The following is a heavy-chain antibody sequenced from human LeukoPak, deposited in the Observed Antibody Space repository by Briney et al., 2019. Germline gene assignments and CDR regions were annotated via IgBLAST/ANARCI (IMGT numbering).Heavy chain of an antibody. Sequence: GGSLRLSCAASGFSFGGYAMSWVRQAPGKGLEWVSTISGSGATTFYGDAVRGRFTISRDNSENTVWLQMNSLRVEDTAVYFCVKALRGYSSSSFDYWGQGTLVTVSS. V-gene: IGHV3-23*01. J-gene: IGHJ4*02. CDR3: VKALRGYSSSSFDY. CDR2: ISGSGATT. CDR1: GFSFGGYA. D-gene: IGHD6-13*01.